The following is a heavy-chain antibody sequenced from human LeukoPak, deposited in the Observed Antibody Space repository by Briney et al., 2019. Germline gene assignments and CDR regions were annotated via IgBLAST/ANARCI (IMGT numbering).Heavy chain of an antibody. V-gene: IGHV4-34*01. Sequence: SETLSLTCAVYGGSFSGYYWSWIRQPPGKGLEWIGEINHSGSTNYNPSLKSRVTISVDTSKNQFSLKLSSVTAADTAVYYCARDHYIAAVGTPDYWGQGTLVTVSS. CDR3: ARDHYIAAVGTPDY. CDR1: GGSFSGYY. CDR2: INHSGST. D-gene: IGHD6-13*01. J-gene: IGHJ4*02.